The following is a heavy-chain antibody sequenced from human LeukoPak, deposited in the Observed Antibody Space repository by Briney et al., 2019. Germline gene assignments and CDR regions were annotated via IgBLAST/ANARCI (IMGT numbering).Heavy chain of an antibody. Sequence: PGGSLRLSCAASRFTFSSYEMNWVRQAPGKGLEWVSYISSSGSTIYYADSVKGRFTISRDNAKNSLYLQMNSLRAEDTAVYYCAELGITMIGGAWGKGTTVTISS. J-gene: IGHJ6*04. CDR1: RFTFSSYE. CDR2: ISSSGSTI. V-gene: IGHV3-48*03. CDR3: AELGITMIGGA. D-gene: IGHD3-10*02.